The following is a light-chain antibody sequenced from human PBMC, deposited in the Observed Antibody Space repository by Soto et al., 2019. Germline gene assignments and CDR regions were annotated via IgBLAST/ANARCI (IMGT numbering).Light chain of an antibody. Sequence: QSMLTQSPSVSAAPGQQVTISCSGSSSNIGNNYVSWYQQLPGTAPKLLIYSNNQRPSGVPDRFSGSKSGTSASLAISGLQSEDEADYYCAAWDDSLNGLYVFGTGTKLTVL. CDR3: AAWDDSLNGLYV. CDR2: SNN. J-gene: IGLJ1*01. CDR1: SSNIGNNY. V-gene: IGLV1-44*01.